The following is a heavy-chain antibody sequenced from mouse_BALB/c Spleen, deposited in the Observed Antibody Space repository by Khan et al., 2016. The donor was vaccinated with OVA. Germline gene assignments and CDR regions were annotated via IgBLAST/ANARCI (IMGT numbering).Heavy chain of an antibody. Sequence: EVELVESGPDLVKPSQSLSLTCTVTGYSITSGYNWHWIRQFPGNKLEWMGYIHYSGRTNYKPSLKSRISITRDTSKNQFFLQLNSVTSEDTATYYCAGGFPTYWGQGTLVTVSA. CDR2: IHYSGRT. CDR3: AGGFPTY. J-gene: IGHJ3*01. CDR1: GYSITSGYN. V-gene: IGHV3-1*02.